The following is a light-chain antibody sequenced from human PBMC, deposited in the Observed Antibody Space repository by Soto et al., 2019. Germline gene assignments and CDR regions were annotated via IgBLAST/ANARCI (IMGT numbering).Light chain of an antibody. CDR2: AAS. J-gene: IGKJ1*01. CDR1: QSVSRS. CDR3: QQNAITPPWT. Sequence: QLTQSPSSLSASVGDRVIITCRASQSVSRSLNWYQQKPGQPPKLLLYAASTLHSGVPSRFSGSGSGTEFTLNISSLQPEDFATYYCQQNAITPPWTFGQGTKVEVK. V-gene: IGKV1-39*01.